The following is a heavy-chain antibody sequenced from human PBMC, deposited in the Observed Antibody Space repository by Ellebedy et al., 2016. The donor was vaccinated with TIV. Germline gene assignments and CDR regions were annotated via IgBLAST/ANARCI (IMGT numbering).Heavy chain of an antibody. D-gene: IGHD3-22*01. V-gene: IGHV3-23*01. CDR2: IGLSDTST. CDR1: GFTFSSYA. J-gene: IGHJ6*02. CDR3: AKEGNHYDSSGYYRAHGMDV. Sequence: GESLKISCAASGFTFSSYAMNWVRQAPGKGLEWVSGIGLSDTSTYYSDSVKGRFTISRDNSKNTLYLQMNSLRAEDTAVYYCAKEGNHYDSSGYYRAHGMDVWGQGTTVTVSS.